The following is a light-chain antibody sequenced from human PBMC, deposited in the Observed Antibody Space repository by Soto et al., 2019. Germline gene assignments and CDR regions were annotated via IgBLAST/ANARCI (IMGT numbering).Light chain of an antibody. J-gene: IGKJ1*01. Sequence: IQMTQSPSTLSASVGDRVTFTCRASQTISTWLAWYQQKPGEAPKLLIYKAYTIEVGVPARFSASGSGTEFTRTINTLQPADFATYYCQQYNSYPWTFGQGTKV. CDR3: QQYNSYPWT. V-gene: IGKV1-5*03. CDR1: QTISTW. CDR2: KAY.